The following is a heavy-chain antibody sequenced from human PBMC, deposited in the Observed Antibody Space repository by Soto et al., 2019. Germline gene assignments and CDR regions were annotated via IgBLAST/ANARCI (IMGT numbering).Heavy chain of an antibody. CDR1: GFMFSNHG. J-gene: IGHJ4*02. CDR3: VRGDNWNDEASDY. D-gene: IGHD1-1*01. CDR2: IWSDGNNS. Sequence: QVQLVESGGGVVQPGRSLRLSCAASGFMFSNHGMHWVRQAPGKGLEWVAVIWSDGNNSYYADSVKGRFTISRDNSKNTLYLQRNSLRAEDTAVYYCVRGDNWNDEASDYWGQGTLVTVSS. V-gene: IGHV3-33*01.